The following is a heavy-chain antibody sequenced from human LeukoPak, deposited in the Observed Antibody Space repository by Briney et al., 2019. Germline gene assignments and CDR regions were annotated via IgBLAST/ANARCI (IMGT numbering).Heavy chain of an antibody. J-gene: IGHJ4*02. CDR2: ISGSGGST. D-gene: IGHD2-2*01. CDR3: AKDRGGPYCSSTSCYVDY. CDR1: GFTFSSYA. V-gene: IGHV3-23*01. Sequence: PGGSLRLSCAASGFTFSSYAMSWVRQAPGKGLEWVSAISGSGGSTYYADSVKGRFTISRDNSKNTLYLQMNSLRAEDTAVYYCAKDRGGPYCSSTSCYVDYWGQGTLVTVSS.